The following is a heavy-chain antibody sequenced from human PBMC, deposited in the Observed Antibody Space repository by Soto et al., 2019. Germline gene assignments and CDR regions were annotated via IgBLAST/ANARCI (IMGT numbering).Heavy chain of an antibody. V-gene: IGHV3-21*02. CDR3: ASAAWDSGDAVDV. CDR1: GFNFNTYT. D-gene: IGHD6-25*01. J-gene: IGHJ3*01. CDR2: ISSSSSNI. Sequence: EVQLVESGGGLVKPGGSLRLSCVASGFNFNTYTIHWVRQTPGKGLEWVSSISSSSSNIFYADSVKGRFTISRDNAKKPLYLQINRLRAADTAVYYCASAAWDSGDAVDVWGQGTMVTVS.